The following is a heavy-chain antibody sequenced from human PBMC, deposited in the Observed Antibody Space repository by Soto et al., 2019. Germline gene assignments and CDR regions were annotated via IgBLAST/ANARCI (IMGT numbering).Heavy chain of an antibody. CDR2: VNPSGGST. CDR1: GYIFTAYS. D-gene: IGHD2-15*01. V-gene: IGHV1-46*01. CDR3: AREENCSDGVCYSEYFQR. J-gene: IGHJ1*01. Sequence: ASVKVSCKASGYIFTAYSMHWVRQPPGQGLEWMGVVNPSGGSTNYAQRFQGRITMTRDTSTSTVYMDLKFLTSEDTAVYYCAREENCSDGVCYSEYFQRWGQGTLVTVSS.